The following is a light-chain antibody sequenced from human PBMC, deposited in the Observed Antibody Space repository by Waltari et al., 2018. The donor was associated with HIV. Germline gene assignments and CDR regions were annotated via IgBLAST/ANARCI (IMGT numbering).Light chain of an antibody. CDR1: QSLLLIHGYNY. Sequence: EIVMTQSPTYLPVTPGEPASISCRSSQSLLLIHGYNYLDWYLQKPGQSPHLLIYLGSNRASGVPDRFSGSGSGTDFTLKISRVEAEDVGVYYCMQALQTSWTFGQGTKVEIK. V-gene: IGKV2-28*01. CDR2: LGS. J-gene: IGKJ1*01. CDR3: MQALQTSWT.